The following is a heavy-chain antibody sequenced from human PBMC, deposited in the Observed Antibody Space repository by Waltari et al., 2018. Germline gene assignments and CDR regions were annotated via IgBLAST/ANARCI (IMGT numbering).Heavy chain of an antibody. CDR2: IIPIFGTA. D-gene: IGHD3-22*01. CDR3: ASDRDYYDSSGYDY. CDR1: GGTFSSYA. Sequence: QVQLVQSGAAVKKPGSSVKVSCKASGGTFSSYAISWVRQAPGQGLEWMGGIIPIFGTANYAQKFQGRVTITADKSTSTAYMELSSLRSEDTAVYYCASDRDYYDSSGYDYWGQGTLVTVSS. V-gene: IGHV1-69*06. J-gene: IGHJ4*02.